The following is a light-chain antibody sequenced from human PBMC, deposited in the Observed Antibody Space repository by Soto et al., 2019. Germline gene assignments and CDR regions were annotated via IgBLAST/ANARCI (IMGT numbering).Light chain of an antibody. CDR3: QQYGSSRVT. CDR2: GAS. Sequence: EIVLTQSPGTLSLSPGERATLSCRASQSVSSSYLAWYQQKPGQAPRLLIYGASSRATGIPDRFSGSGSGTDFTLTISRLEPEDFAVYYCQQYGSSRVTFGGWTKVEIK. J-gene: IGKJ4*01. CDR1: QSVSSSY. V-gene: IGKV3-20*01.